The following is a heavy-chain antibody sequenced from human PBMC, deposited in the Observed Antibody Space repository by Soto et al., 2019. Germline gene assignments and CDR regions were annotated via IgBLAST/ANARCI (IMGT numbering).Heavy chain of an antibody. CDR3: ARDPRSVWSGYYIGVGDYYYGMDV. Sequence: EVQLVESGGGLVKPGGSLRLSCAASGFTFSSYSMNWVRQAPGKGLEWVSSISSSSSYIYYADSVKGRFTISRDNAKNSLYLQMNSLRAEDTAVYDCARDPRSVWSGYYIGVGDYYYGMDVWGQGTTVTVSS. D-gene: IGHD3-3*01. J-gene: IGHJ6*02. V-gene: IGHV3-21*01. CDR2: ISSSSSYI. CDR1: GFTFSSYS.